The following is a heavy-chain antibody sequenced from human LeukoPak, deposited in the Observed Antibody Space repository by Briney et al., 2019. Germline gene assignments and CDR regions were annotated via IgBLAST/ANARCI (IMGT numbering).Heavy chain of an antibody. CDR3: AGDWGYYYDTPYYYGMDV. Sequence: GGSLRLSCAASGFTFSSYSMNWVRQAPGKGLEWVSYISSSSSTIYYADSVKGRFTISRDNAKNSLYLQMNSLRAEDTAVYYCAGDWGYYYDTPYYYGMDVWGQGTTVTVSS. J-gene: IGHJ6*02. V-gene: IGHV3-48*01. CDR1: GFTFSSYS. CDR2: ISSSSSTI. D-gene: IGHD3-22*01.